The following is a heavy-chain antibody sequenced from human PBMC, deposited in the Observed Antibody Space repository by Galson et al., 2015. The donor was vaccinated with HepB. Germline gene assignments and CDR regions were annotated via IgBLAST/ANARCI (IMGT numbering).Heavy chain of an antibody. J-gene: IGHJ4*02. CDR2: IYYSGST. D-gene: IGHD3-22*01. V-gene: IGHV4-61*08. CDR3: AREGMEYDSSGYLDY. Sequence: ETLSLTCTVSGASISSDGYYWSWIRQPPGKGLEWIGYIYYSGSTNYNPSLKSRVTISVDTSKNQFSLKLSSVTAEDTAVYYCAREGMEYDSSGYLDYWGQGTLVTVSS. CDR1: GASISSDGYY.